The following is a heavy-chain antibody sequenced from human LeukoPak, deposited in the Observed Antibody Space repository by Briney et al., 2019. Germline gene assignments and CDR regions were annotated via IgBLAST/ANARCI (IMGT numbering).Heavy chain of an antibody. CDR1: GFTFSGSP. V-gene: IGHV3-73*01. D-gene: IGHD2-15*01. J-gene: IGHJ4*02. CDR3: TTDGDITLWLFDY. CDR2: IRSKADNYAT. Sequence: GGSLRLSCAASGFTFSGSPILWVRQASGKGLEWVGRIRSKADNYATAYAASVQGRCTISRDDSKNTAYLQLNSLKTEDTAVYYCTTDGDITLWLFDYWGQGTLVTVSS.